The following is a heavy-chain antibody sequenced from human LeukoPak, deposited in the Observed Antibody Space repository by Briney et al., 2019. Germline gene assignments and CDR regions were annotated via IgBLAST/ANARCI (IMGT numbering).Heavy chain of an antibody. Sequence: GGSLRLSCAVSGFTFSSYSMNWVRQAPGKGLEWVSYISSSSSSIYYADSVKGRFTISRDNAKNALYMQMNSLRAEDTAVYYCARADFWSGYYMDYWGQGTLVTVSS. D-gene: IGHD3-3*01. CDR2: ISSSSSSI. J-gene: IGHJ4*02. CDR3: ARADFWSGYYMDY. CDR1: GFTFSSYS. V-gene: IGHV3-48*01.